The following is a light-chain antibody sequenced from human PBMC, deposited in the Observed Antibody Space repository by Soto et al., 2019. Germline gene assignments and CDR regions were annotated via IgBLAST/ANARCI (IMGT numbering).Light chain of an antibody. Sequence: QSVLPQPPSTSRSPGQSVTISCTGTSSDVGGHDYVSWFQQHPGRAPKLLIYQVNRRPSHVPDSFYGSKSGNTASLTVSGLQAEDEADYFCSSYAGSNNFYVFGTGTKVTVL. V-gene: IGLV2-8*01. CDR1: SSDVGGHDY. J-gene: IGLJ1*01. CDR2: QVN. CDR3: SSYAGSNNFYV.